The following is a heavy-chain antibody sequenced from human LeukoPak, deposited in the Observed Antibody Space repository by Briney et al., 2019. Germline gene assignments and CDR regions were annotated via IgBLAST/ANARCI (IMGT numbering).Heavy chain of an antibody. V-gene: IGHV7-4-1*02. CDR3: ARRVGSSSWYEDY. CDR2: INTNTGNP. CDR1: GYTFTDYT. D-gene: IGHD6-13*01. Sequence: GASVKVSCKASGYTFTDYTINWVRQAPGQGPEWMGWINTNTGNPTYAQGFTGRFVFSLDTSVTTAYLQISSLKASDTAMYYCARRVGSSSWYEDYWGQGTLVTVSS. J-gene: IGHJ4*02.